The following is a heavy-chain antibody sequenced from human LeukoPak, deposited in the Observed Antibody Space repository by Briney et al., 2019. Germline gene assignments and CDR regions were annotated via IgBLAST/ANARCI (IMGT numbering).Heavy chain of an antibody. J-gene: IGHJ4*02. Sequence: ASVKVSCKASGYTFTGYYMHWVRQAPGQGLEWMGWINPNSGGTNYAQKFQGWVTMTRDTSISTAYMELSRLRSDDTAVYYCARAGPYYYDSSGTFDCWGQGTLVTVSS. D-gene: IGHD3-22*01. CDR2: INPNSGGT. CDR1: GYTFTGYY. V-gene: IGHV1-2*04. CDR3: ARAGPYYYDSSGTFDC.